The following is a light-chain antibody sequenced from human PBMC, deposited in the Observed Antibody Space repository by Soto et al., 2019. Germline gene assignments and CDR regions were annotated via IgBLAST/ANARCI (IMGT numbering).Light chain of an antibody. CDR3: QQYNNWPYS. CDR2: GAS. Sequence: DTVMTQSPASLSVSPGDRVTLSCRASQSVINNLAWYQQKAGQAPRLLIYGASTRATGIPARFSGSGSGTEFTLTISSLQSEDFVLYYCQQYNNWPYSFGQGTKLGIK. V-gene: IGKV3-15*01. J-gene: IGKJ2*03. CDR1: QSVINN.